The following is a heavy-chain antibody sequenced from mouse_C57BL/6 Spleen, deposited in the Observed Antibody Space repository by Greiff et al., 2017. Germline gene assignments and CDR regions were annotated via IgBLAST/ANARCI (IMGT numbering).Heavy chain of an antibody. Sequence: VQRVESGAELVRPGASVTLSCKASGYTFTDYEMHWVKQTPVHGLEWIGAIDPETGGTAYNQKFKGKAILTADKSSSTTYMELRSLTSEYSAVYYCTSLDYGSSYDYAMDYWGQGTSVTVSS. J-gene: IGHJ4*01. D-gene: IGHD1-1*01. CDR1: GYTFTDYE. V-gene: IGHV1-15*01. CDR2: IDPETGGT. CDR3: TSLDYGSSYDYAMDY.